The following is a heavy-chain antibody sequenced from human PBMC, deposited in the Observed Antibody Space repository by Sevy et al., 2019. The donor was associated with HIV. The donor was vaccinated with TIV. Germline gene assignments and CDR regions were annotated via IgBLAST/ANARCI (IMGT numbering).Heavy chain of an antibody. Sequence: GGSLRLSCATSEFTFSRYWMTWVRQAPGKGLEWVVYINQDGSQKSYVDSVKGGFTISRDNSKNSLFLQMNSLRAEDTVVYYCARAGPLGDLDHFDRWGQGTLVTVSS. CDR1: EFTFSRYW. D-gene: IGHD2-21*01. CDR3: ARAGPLGDLDHFDR. V-gene: IGHV3-7*03. CDR2: INQDGSQK. J-gene: IGHJ4*02.